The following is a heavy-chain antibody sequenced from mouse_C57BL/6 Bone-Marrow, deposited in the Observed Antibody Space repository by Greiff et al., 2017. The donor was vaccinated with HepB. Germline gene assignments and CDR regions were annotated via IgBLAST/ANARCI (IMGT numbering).Heavy chain of an antibody. Sequence: EVQLQESGGGLVQPGGSMKLSCVASGFTFSNYWMNWVRQSPEKGLEWVAQIRLKSDNYATHYAESVKGRFTISRDDSKSSVYLQMNNLRAEDTGIYYCTRLLRYYAMDYWGQGTSVTVSS. CDR3: TRLLRYYAMDY. CDR2: IRLKSDNYAT. CDR1: GFTFSNYW. J-gene: IGHJ4*01. D-gene: IGHD1-1*01. V-gene: IGHV6-3*01.